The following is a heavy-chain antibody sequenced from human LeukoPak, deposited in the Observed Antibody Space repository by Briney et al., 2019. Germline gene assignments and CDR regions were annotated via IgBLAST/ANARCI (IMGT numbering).Heavy chain of an antibody. Sequence: SQTLSLTCAVSGASLTTEGYSWNWIRQSPGKGLEWIGYIYYGGSTYYNPSLNSRLTMSRGTSKNQFSLQLNSVTAADTAVYYCARAWGAAHYFFDSWGQGTRVTVSS. D-gene: IGHD1-26*01. CDR2: IYYGGST. J-gene: IGHJ4*02. CDR3: ARAWGAAHYFFDS. CDR1: GASLTTEGYS. V-gene: IGHV4-30-4*07.